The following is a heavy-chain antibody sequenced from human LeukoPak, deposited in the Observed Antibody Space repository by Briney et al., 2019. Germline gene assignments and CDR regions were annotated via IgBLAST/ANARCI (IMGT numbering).Heavy chain of an antibody. V-gene: IGHV3-21*01. CDR1: GFTFSSNS. J-gene: IGHJ4*02. Sequence: GGSLRLSCAASGFTFSSNSKNWGRQAPAQGMERVSSISSSSSYIYYADSVKGRFTISRDNAKNSLYLQMNSLRAEDTAVYYCARTADYYDSSGYYYDYWGQGTLVTVSS. D-gene: IGHD3-22*01. CDR2: ISSSSSYI. CDR3: ARTADYYDSSGYYYDY.